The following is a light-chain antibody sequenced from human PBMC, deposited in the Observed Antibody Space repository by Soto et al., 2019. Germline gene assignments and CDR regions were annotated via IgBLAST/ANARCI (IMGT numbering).Light chain of an antibody. CDR2: GAS. J-gene: IGKJ4*01. Sequence: ESVLTQSPGTLSLSPGERATLSCRASQSVSNNYLAWYQQKPGQAPRLLIYGASNRATGIPDRFSGSGSGTDFTLTISRLEPEDFAVYYCQQYDNSPLTFGGGTKVDIK. V-gene: IGKV3-20*01. CDR1: QSVSNNY. CDR3: QQYDNSPLT.